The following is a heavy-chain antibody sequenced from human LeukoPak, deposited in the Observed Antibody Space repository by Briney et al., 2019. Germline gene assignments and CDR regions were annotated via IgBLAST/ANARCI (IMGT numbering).Heavy chain of an antibody. Sequence: GGSLRLSCAASGFTFSSYEMNWVRQAPGKGLEWVGRIKSKTDGGTTDYAAPVKGRFTISRDDSKNTLYLQMNSLKTEDTAVYYCTTGPTYDSSGYLSDYWGQGTLVTVSS. CDR3: TTGPTYDSSGYLSDY. D-gene: IGHD3-22*01. V-gene: IGHV3-15*01. J-gene: IGHJ4*02. CDR2: IKSKTDGGTT. CDR1: GFTFSSYE.